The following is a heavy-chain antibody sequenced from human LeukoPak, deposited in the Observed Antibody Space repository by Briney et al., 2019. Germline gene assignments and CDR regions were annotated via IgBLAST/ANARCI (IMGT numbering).Heavy chain of an antibody. D-gene: IGHD3-22*01. Sequence: GGSLRLSCAASGFTFSSYGMSWVRQAPGKGLEWVSAISGSGGSTYYADSVKGRFTISRDNSKNTLYLQMNSLRAEDTAVYYCASLSGGYYYDSSAALGYFDYWGQGTLVTVSS. CDR1: GFTFSSYG. CDR2: ISGSGGST. J-gene: IGHJ4*02. V-gene: IGHV3-23*01. CDR3: ASLSGGYYYDSSAALGYFDY.